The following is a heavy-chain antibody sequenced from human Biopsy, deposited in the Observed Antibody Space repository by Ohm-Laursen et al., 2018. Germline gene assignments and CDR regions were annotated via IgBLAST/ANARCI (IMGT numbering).Heavy chain of an antibody. Sequence: GQTLSLTCAASGFMFSSYGMHWVRQAPGKGLEWVAVIYYDGLNKEYADSVKGRFTISRDNSKNTLFLRMNSLRAEDTAVYYCARDGIVVVPAAFHLDNWGPGTLVTVSS. D-gene: IGHD2-2*01. CDR1: GFMFSSYG. J-gene: IGHJ4*02. CDR3: ARDGIVVVPAAFHLDN. CDR2: IYYDGLNK. V-gene: IGHV3-33*01.